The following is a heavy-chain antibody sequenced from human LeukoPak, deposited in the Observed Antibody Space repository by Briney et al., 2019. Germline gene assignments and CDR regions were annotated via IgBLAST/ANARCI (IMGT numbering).Heavy chain of an antibody. D-gene: IGHD2-21*02. CDR1: GYTFTGYY. Sequence: ASVKVSCKASGYTFTGYYMHWVRQAPGQGLEWMGWINPNSGGTNYAQEFQGRVTMTRDTSISTAYMELSRLRSDDTAVYYCASKRADVVVTESYYYYYMDVWGKGTTVTVSS. CDR3: ASKRADVVVTESYYYYYMDV. J-gene: IGHJ6*03. CDR2: INPNSGGT. V-gene: IGHV1-2*02.